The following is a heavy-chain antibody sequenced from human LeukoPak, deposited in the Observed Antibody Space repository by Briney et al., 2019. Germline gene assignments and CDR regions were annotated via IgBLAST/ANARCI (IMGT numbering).Heavy chain of an antibody. CDR2: ISPYSGAT. CDR3: ARTLTTVTWDY. V-gene: IGHV1-2*02. D-gene: IGHD4-17*01. Sequence: ASVKVSCKASGYTFTEYYLNWMRQAPGQGLEWMGWISPYSGATHYAQIFQGRVTMTRDTSISTAYMEVSSLRSDDSAVYFCARTLTTVTWDYWGQGTLVTVSS. J-gene: IGHJ4*02. CDR1: GYTFTEYY.